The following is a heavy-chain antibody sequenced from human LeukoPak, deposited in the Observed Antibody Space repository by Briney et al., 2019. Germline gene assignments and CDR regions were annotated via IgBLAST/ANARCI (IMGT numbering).Heavy chain of an antibody. CDR2: IKWNSGTI. J-gene: IGHJ4*02. D-gene: IGHD3-3*01. CDR3: ARDRNTDFWSGYYTNYCDY. Sequence: GGSLRLSCAASGFIFDDYAMHWVRQAPGKGLEWVSGIKWNSGTIDYADSVKGRFTISRDNAKNSLYLQMNSLRAEDTAVYYCARDRNTDFWSGYYTNYCDYWGQGTLVTVSS. CDR1: GFIFDDYA. V-gene: IGHV3-9*01.